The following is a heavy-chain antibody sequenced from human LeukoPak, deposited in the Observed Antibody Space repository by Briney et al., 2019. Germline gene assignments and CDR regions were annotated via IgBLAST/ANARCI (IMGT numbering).Heavy chain of an antibody. CDR1: GFTFTRHG. D-gene: IGHD1-14*01. Sequence: GGSLRLSCSASGFTFTRHGMHWVRQAPGKGLEWVAVIWYDGSDKYCTDSVKGRFTISRDNSRNTLYLQMNSLRVEDTAIYYCARDITSHYFDYCGQGALVTVSS. J-gene: IGHJ4*02. CDR3: ARDITSHYFDY. CDR2: IWYDGSDK. V-gene: IGHV3-33*01.